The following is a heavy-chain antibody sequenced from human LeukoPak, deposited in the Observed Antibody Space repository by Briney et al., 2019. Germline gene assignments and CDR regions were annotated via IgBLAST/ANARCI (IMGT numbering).Heavy chain of an antibody. Sequence: GGSLRLSCAASGFTVSSYGMTWVRLAPGKGLEWVSAFSATDGSAQYAESVKGRFTISRDNSKNSLYLQMNSLRDEDTAGYFCAKARIAAAGTGAFDVWGPGTIGTGS. J-gene: IGHJ3*01. CDR1: GFTVSSYG. V-gene: IGHV3-23*01. D-gene: IGHD6-13*01. CDR3: AKARIAAAGTGAFDV. CDR2: FSATDGSA.